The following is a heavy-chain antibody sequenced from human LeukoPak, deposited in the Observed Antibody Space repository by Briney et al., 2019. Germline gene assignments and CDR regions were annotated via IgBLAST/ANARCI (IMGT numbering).Heavy chain of an antibody. J-gene: IGHJ6*02. D-gene: IGHD4-17*01. V-gene: IGHV4-59*01. CDR2: IYYSGST. CDR3: ARGGTVSHGMYV. Sequence: SETLSLTCTMSGGSISTYYWNWIRQPPGKGLEWIGYIYYSGSTNYNPSLESRVTISVDTSKNQFSLKLSSVTAADTAVYYCARGGTVSHGMYVWGQGTTVTVSS. CDR1: GGSISTYY.